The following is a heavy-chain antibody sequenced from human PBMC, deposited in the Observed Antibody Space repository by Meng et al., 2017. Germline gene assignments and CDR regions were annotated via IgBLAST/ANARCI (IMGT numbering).Heavy chain of an antibody. CDR1: GFYFSNAW. J-gene: IGHJ4*02. V-gene: IGHV3-15*01. CDR3: TWDDKAVSDY. Sequence: EVHLVELGGDLVKPGGCLRLSCAASGFYFSNAWMSWVRQAPGKGLEWVGRIKSNTDGGTAEYAAPVTGRFTISRDDSKSTLYLQMSGLRIDDTGVYYCTWDDKAVSDYWGQGTLVTVSS. D-gene: IGHD3-9*01. CDR2: IKSNTDGGTA.